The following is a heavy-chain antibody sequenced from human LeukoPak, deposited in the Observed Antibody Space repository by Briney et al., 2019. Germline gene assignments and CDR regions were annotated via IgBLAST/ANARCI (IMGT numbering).Heavy chain of an antibody. Sequence: GGSLRLSCAASGFTFSSYGMHWVRQAPGKGLEWVAVISYDGSNKYYADSVKGRFTISRDNSKNTLYLQMNSLRAEDTAVYYCARDRSNYDYYGMDVWGQGTTVTVSS. CDR1: GFTFSSYG. V-gene: IGHV3-30*03. CDR2: ISYDGSNK. CDR3: ARDRSNYDYYGMDV. J-gene: IGHJ6*02.